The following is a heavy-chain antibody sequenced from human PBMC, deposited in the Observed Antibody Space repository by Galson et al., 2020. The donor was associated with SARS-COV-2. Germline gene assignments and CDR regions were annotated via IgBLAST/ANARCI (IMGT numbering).Heavy chain of an antibody. J-gene: IGHJ1*01. D-gene: IGHD2-15*01. Sequence: NSGGSLRLSCAASGFTFSDYFMSWVRQAPGKGLEWVSYISSSGSYINYADSVKGRFTISRDNAKNSLNLQMNSLRVEDTAVYDCARVGDCSGGICYGAEYFQHWGQGTLVTVSS. V-gene: IGHV3-11*04. CDR3: ARVGDCSGGICYGAEYFQH. CDR2: ISSSGSYI. CDR1: GFTFSDYF.